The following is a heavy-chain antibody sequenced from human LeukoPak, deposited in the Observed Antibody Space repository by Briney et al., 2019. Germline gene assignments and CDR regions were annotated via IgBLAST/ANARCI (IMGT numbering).Heavy chain of an antibody. J-gene: IGHJ4*02. Sequence: GGSLRLSCAASGFTFSSYAMHWVRQAPGKGLEWVAVISYDGSNKYYADSVKGRFTISRDNSKNTLYLQMNSLRAEDTAVYYCARQYQLLSAIFNYWGQGTLVTVSS. D-gene: IGHD2-2*01. V-gene: IGHV3-30*01. CDR3: ARQYQLLSAIFNY. CDR1: GFTFSSYA. CDR2: ISYDGSNK.